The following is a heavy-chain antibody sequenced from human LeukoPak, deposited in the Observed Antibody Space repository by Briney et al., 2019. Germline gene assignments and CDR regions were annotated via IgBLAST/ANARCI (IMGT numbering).Heavy chain of an antibody. CDR1: GGSFSGYY. Sequence: SETLSLTCAVCGGSFSGYYWSWIRQPPGKGLEWIGEINHSGSTNYNPSLKSRVTISVDTSKNQFSLKLSSVTAADTAVYYCARGRKEYSCGRLHPRFDYWGQGTLVTVSS. V-gene: IGHV4-34*01. CDR3: ARGRKEYSCGRLHPRFDY. J-gene: IGHJ4*02. D-gene: IGHD5-18*01. CDR2: INHSGST.